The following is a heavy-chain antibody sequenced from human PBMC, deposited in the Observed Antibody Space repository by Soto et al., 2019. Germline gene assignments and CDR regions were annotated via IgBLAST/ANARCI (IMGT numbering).Heavy chain of an antibody. CDR1: GFTFSTYG. D-gene: IGHD3-22*01. CDR2: ITGSGRSI. CDR3: AKRMNVYDTSGSFVTSFDS. J-gene: IGHJ4*02. V-gene: IGHV3-23*01. Sequence: GGSLRLSCTASGFTFSTYGMHWVRQAPGKGLEWVSGITGSGRSIYYADSVKGRFTISRDNSKNTLYLQMYSLRADDTAVYYCAKRMNVYDTSGSFVTSFDSWGQGTLVTVSS.